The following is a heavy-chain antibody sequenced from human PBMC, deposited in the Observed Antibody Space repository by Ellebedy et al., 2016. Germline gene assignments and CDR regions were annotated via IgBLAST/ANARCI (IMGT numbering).Heavy chain of an antibody. CDR2: INPNSGGT. CDR3: ARPYSGSYWGLGGTDAFDI. CDR1: GYTFTGYY. J-gene: IGHJ3*02. Sequence: ASVKVSXKASGYTFTGYYMHWVRQAPGQGLEWMGWINPNSGGTNYAQKFQGWVTMTRDTSISTAYMELRSLRSDDTAVYYCARPYSGSYWGLGGTDAFDIWGQGTMVTVSS. V-gene: IGHV1-2*04. D-gene: IGHD1-26*01.